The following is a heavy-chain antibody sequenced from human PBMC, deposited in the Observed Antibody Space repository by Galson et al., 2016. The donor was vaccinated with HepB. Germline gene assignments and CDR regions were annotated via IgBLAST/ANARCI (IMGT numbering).Heavy chain of an antibody. CDR2: ISTSGTT. D-gene: IGHD2-2*01. Sequence: TLSLTCTVSGGSIISGSHYWTWIRQPAGKGLEWIGGISTSGTTKYNPSLRSRVTISADTSKTQPPLKLSSVTASDTAMYYCARMPDSWGQGTLVTVSS. V-gene: IGHV4-61*02. CDR3: ARMPDS. CDR1: GGSIISGSHY. J-gene: IGHJ4*02.